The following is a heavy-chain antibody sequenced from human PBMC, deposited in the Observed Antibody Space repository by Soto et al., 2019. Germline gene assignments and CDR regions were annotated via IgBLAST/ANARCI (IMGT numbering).Heavy chain of an antibody. J-gene: IGHJ4*02. Sequence: ASVKVSCKASGYTFTSYGISWVRQAPGQGLEWMGWISAYNGNTNYAQKLQGRVTMTTDTSTSTAYMELRSLRSDDTAVYYCARAPPVAPPAEPPEYYDSSCYYYPVDYWGQGTLVTVSS. D-gene: IGHD3-22*01. CDR1: GYTFTSYG. CDR2: ISAYNGNT. V-gene: IGHV1-18*04. CDR3: ARAPPVAPPAEPPEYYDSSCYYYPVDY.